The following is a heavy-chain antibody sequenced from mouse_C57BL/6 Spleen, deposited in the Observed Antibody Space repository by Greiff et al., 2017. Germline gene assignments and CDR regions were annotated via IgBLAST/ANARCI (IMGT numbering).Heavy chain of an antibody. J-gene: IGHJ4*01. Sequence: QVHVKQSGTELVKPGASVKLSCKASGYTFTSYWMHWVKQRPGQGLEWIGNINPSNGGTNYNEKFKSKATLTVDKSSSTAYMQLSSLTSEDSAVYYCARGGGYYYYAMDYWGQGTSVTVSS. V-gene: IGHV1-53*01. CDR3: ARGGGYYYYAMDY. CDR1: GYTFTSYW. CDR2: INPSNGGT. D-gene: IGHD2-3*01.